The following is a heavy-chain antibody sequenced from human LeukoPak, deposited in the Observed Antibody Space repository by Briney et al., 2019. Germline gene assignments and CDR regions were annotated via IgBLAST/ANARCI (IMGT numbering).Heavy chain of an antibody. J-gene: IGHJ4*02. V-gene: IGHV3-11*06. CDR1: GSTFSDYY. CDR2: ISSSSGYT. CDR3: ARDRRYYDSSGYYKGFDY. D-gene: IGHD3-22*01. Sequence: GGSLRLSCAASGSTFSDYYMSWIRQDPGKGLEWVSYISSSSGYTNYADSVKGRFTISRDNAKNSLYLQMNSLRAEDTAVYYCARDRRYYDSSGYYKGFDYWGQGTLVTVSS.